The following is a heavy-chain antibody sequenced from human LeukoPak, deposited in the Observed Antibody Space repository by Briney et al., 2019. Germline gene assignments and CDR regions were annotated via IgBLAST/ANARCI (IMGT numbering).Heavy chain of an antibody. D-gene: IGHD1-14*01. J-gene: IGHJ5*02. Sequence: ASVTVSCKTSGYPFTTWEINWVRRAAGQGLEWMGWVHPNGGNTAYARKFQGRVTMTRDTSISTAYMELSGLTSDDTAVYFCARGPRNDPWGQGTLVTVSS. CDR3: ARGPRNDP. CDR1: GYPFTTWE. V-gene: IGHV1-8*01. CDR2: VHPNGGNT.